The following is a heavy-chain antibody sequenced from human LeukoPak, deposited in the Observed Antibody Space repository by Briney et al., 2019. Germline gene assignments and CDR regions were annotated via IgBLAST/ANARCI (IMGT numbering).Heavy chain of an antibody. CDR1: GLTFSSYA. CDR3: ARDRAYPRDQFDC. V-gene: IGHV3-23*01. CDR2: ISGSGGST. J-gene: IGHJ4*02. D-gene: IGHD2-2*01. Sequence: GGSLRLSCAASGLTFSSYAMSWVRQAPGKGLEWVSAISGSGGSTYYADSVKGRFTISRDNSKNTVSLQMKSLRADDTAVYFCARDRAYPRDQFDCWGQGTLVTVSS.